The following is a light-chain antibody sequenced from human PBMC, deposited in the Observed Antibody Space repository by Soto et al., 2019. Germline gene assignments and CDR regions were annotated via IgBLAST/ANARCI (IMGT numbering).Light chain of an antibody. V-gene: IGKV3-20*01. Sequence: ETVLTQSPGTLSLSPGERATVSCRASQSVGGSSLAWYQQRPGQAPRLLIYDTSKRATGIPDRFSGSGSGTDFTLTISRLEPEDFAVYYCQQYQNSPRKFGQGTKV. CDR3: QQYQNSPRK. CDR2: DTS. J-gene: IGKJ1*01. CDR1: QSVGGSS.